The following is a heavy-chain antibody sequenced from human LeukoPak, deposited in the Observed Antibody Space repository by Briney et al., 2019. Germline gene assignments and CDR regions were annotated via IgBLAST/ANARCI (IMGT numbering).Heavy chain of an antibody. CDR1: GGSISSYY. V-gene: IGHV4-59*01. CDR2: IYYSGST. Sequence: SETLSLTCTVSGGSISSYYWSWVRQPPGKGLEWIGYIYYSGSTNYNPSLKSRVTISVDTSKNQFSLKLSSVTAADTAVYYCARPSYYYGSGSYWEDWGQGTLVTVSS. J-gene: IGHJ4*02. CDR3: ARPSYYYGSGSYWED. D-gene: IGHD3-10*01.